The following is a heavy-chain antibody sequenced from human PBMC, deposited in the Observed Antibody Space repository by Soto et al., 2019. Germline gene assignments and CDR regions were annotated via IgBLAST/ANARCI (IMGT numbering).Heavy chain of an antibody. CDR2: ISGSADST. Sequence: EAQLLESGGGLVQPGGSRRVSCAAAGFAFNIYAISWVRQAPGTVLEGVSVISGSADSTNYADSVKGRFTISRDNSKNTVYLQMNSVRVEATAVYYCARDRNHYGSGSYFDYWGQGTLVTVSS. D-gene: IGHD3-10*01. CDR3: ARDRNHYGSGSYFDY. V-gene: IGHV3-23*01. J-gene: IGHJ4*02. CDR1: GFAFNIYA.